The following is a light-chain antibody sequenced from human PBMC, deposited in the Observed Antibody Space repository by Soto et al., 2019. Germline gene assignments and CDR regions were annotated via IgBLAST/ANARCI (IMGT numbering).Light chain of an antibody. CDR3: QHYSAFSVT. CDR2: KAS. CDR1: QSIGDL. V-gene: IGKV1-5*03. J-gene: IGKJ1*01. Sequence: DIQMTQSPSTLSASVEDRVTITCRASQSIGDLLAWYQQKPGEAPKVLIYKASYFLSGVPSRFSGSGSGTEFTLTISSLQPEDLATYYCQHYSAFSVTFGQGTKVDIK.